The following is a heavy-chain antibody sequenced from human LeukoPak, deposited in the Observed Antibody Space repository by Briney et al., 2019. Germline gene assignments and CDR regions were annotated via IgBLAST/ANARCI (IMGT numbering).Heavy chain of an antibody. CDR1: GGSISTYY. Sequence: SETLSLTGTVSGGSISTYYWSWIRQPPGKGLEWIGFIYYSGSTNQNPSLRSRVTISVDTSKNQFSLKLNSVTAADTAVYYCARGPLMVRGPFDYWGQGTLVTVSS. CDR3: ARGPLMVRGPFDY. V-gene: IGHV4-59*01. D-gene: IGHD3-10*01. CDR2: IYYSGST. J-gene: IGHJ4*02.